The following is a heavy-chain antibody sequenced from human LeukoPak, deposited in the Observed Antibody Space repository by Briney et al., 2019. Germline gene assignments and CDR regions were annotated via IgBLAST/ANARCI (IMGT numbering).Heavy chain of an antibody. J-gene: IGHJ4*02. CDR3: AAHKGSRGAYLH. CDR2: INPNSGGT. D-gene: IGHD2-21*01. V-gene: IGHV1-2*02. CDR1: GYTFTGYY. Sequence: GASVKVSCKASGYTFTGYYMHWVRQAPGQGLEWMGWINPNSGGTNYAQKFQGRVTMTRDTSISKAYMELSRLRSDDTAVYYCAAHKGSRGAYLHWGQGTLVTVSS.